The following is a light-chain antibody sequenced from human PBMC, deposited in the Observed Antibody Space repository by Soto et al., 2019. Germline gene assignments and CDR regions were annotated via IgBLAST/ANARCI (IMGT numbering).Light chain of an antibody. V-gene: IGKV3-11*01. CDR2: DAS. CDR3: QQRSNWPPWT. J-gene: IGKJ1*01. Sequence: IVLTQCPDTLSVSPGERATLSCRAGQSVSSYLAWYQQKHGQAPSILIYDASNRATGIPARFSGSGSGTDFTIPISSLEPEDFAVYYCQQRSNWPPWTFGHGPKV. CDR1: QSVSSY.